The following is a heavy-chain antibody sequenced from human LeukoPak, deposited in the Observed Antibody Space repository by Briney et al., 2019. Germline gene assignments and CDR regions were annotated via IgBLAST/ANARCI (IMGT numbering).Heavy chain of an antibody. CDR3: ARGHSSSWDH. D-gene: IGHD6-13*01. Sequence: PGGSLRLSCAASGFTFSSYAMSWVRQAPGKGLEWVAVIWYDGSNKYYADSVKGRFTISRDNSKNTLYLQMNSLRAEDTAVYYCARGHSSSWDHWGQGTLVTVSS. CDR1: GFTFSSYA. CDR2: IWYDGSNK. V-gene: IGHV3-33*08. J-gene: IGHJ4*02.